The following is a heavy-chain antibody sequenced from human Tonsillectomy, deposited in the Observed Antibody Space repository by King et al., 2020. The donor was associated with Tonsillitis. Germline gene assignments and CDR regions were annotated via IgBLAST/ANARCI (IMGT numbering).Heavy chain of an antibody. J-gene: IGHJ4*02. CDR1: RFTFSSYD. V-gene: IGHV3-30*18. CDR2: ISYDGSNR. CDR3: AKDLYYYDSSGYLDY. Sequence: VQLQESGGGVVQPGRSLRLSCAASRFTFSSYDMHWVRQAPGKGLEWVAVISYDGSNRYYADSVKGRFTISRDNSKNTLYLQMNSLRAEDTAVYYCAKDLYYYDSSGYLDYWGQGTLVTVSS. D-gene: IGHD3-22*01.